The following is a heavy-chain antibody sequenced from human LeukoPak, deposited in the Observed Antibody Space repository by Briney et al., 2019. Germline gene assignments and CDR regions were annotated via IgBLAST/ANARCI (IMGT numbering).Heavy chain of an antibody. CDR2: VYHSGTT. Sequence: SETLSLTCSVSGGSISHSNSYWGWIRQPPGKGLEWVGSVYHSGTTYSNPSLKSRVTISVDTSKNQFSLKLSSVTAADTAVYYCARASLRDTAMVPRASYYYYGMDVWGQGTTVTVSS. CDR1: GGSISHSNSY. CDR3: ARASLRDTAMVPRASYYYYGMDV. V-gene: IGHV4-39*07. D-gene: IGHD5-18*01. J-gene: IGHJ6*02.